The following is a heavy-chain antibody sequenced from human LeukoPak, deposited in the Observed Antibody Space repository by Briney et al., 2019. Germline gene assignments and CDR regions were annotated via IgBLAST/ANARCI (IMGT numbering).Heavy chain of an antibody. V-gene: IGHV3-30*02. Sequence: PGGSLRLSCAASGFTFSSYGMHWVRQAPGKGLEWVAFIRYDGSNKYYADSVKGRFTISSGNSKNTLYLQMNSLRAEDTAVYYCARDLMGIAYRGAFYYWGQGTLVTVSS. J-gene: IGHJ4*02. CDR2: IRYDGSNK. CDR1: GFTFSSYG. D-gene: IGHD6-13*01. CDR3: ARDLMGIAYRGAFYY.